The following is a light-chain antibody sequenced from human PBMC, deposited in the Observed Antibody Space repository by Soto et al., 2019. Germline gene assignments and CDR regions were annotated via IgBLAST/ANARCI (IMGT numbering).Light chain of an antibody. CDR3: QQRSNWPLT. J-gene: IGKJ4*01. Sequence: EIVLTQSPATLSLSPGERVTLSCRASQNIRNSLAWYQQKPGQAPRLLIYDASNRASGIPARFSGSGSGTDFTLTISSLEPEDFAVYYCQQRSNWPLTFGGGTKVDIK. V-gene: IGKV3-11*01. CDR1: QNIRNS. CDR2: DAS.